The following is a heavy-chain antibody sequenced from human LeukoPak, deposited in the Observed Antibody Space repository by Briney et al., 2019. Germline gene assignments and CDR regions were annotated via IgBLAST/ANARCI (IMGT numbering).Heavy chain of an antibody. CDR1: GFTFSSSA. CDR3: ATTLHSGYYDLY. CDR2: IGGSGAGT. V-gene: IGHV3-23*01. D-gene: IGHD3-22*01. J-gene: IGHJ4*02. Sequence: GGSLRLSCAASGFTFSSSAMSWVRQAPGKGLEWVSGIGGSGAGTYYAVSVKGRFTISRDNSKNTLYLQMTSLRAEDTAVYYCATTLHSGYYDLYWGQGTLVTVSS.